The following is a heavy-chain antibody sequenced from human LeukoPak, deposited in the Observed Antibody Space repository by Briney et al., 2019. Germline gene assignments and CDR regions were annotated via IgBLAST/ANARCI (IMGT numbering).Heavy chain of an antibody. CDR3: ARRIVVVPAAILDWFDP. CDR1: GGSFSGYY. J-gene: IGHJ5*02. Sequence: RASETLSLTCAVYGGSFSGYYWSWIRQPPGKGLEWIGEINHSGSTNYNPSLKSRVTISVDTSKNQFSLKLSSVTAADTAVYYCARRIVVVPAAILDWFDPWGQGTLVTVSS. CDR2: INHSGST. V-gene: IGHV4-34*01. D-gene: IGHD2-2*01.